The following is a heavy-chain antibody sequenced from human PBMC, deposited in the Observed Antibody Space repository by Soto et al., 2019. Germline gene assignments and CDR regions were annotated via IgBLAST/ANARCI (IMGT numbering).Heavy chain of an antibody. D-gene: IGHD3-3*01. CDR1: GFTFDSYA. Sequence: EVKLLESGGGLAQPGGSLRLSCVGSGFTFDSYAISWVRQAPGERLQWIAAISGSADGTDYAHSVRGRFTISRDNAKKAVPFQIDRLKVEDTGVYFFAKDTVGGYRFWSCYYSAGLDGWGQGTLVTVS. J-gene: IGHJ3*01. CDR3: AKDTVGGYRFWSCYYSAGLDG. V-gene: IGHV3-23*01. CDR2: ISGSADGT.